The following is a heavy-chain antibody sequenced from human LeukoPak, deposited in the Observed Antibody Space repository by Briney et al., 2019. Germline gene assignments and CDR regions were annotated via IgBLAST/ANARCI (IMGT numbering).Heavy chain of an antibody. CDR3: ASLHCSSTSCYNNWFDP. CDR2: LSHSGSS. CDR1: GGSVSSYY. D-gene: IGHD2-2*02. V-gene: IGHV4-59*02. J-gene: IGHJ5*02. Sequence: SETLSLTCTVSGGSVSSYYWSWIRRPPGRGLEWIAHLSHSGSSDSNPSLKSRVTMSVDTSKNQFSLNMSSVTAADTAVYYCASLHCSSTSCYNNWFDPWGQGTLVTVSS.